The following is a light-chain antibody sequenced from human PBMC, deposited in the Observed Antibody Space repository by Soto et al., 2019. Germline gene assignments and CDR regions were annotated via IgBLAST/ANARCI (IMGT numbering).Light chain of an antibody. Sequence: QSVLTQPPSVSGAPGQSVTISCTGSSSNIGAGYDVHWYQQLPGTAPKLLIYRNTNRPSGVPDRFSGSKSGTSASLAITGLQAEDEADYYCQSYDRSLSYVFGTGTKLTVL. CDR2: RNT. V-gene: IGLV1-40*01. J-gene: IGLJ1*01. CDR3: QSYDRSLSYV. CDR1: SSNIGAGYD.